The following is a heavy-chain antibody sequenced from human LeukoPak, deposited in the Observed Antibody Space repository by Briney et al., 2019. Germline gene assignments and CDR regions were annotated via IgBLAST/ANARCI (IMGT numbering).Heavy chain of an antibody. Sequence: GGSLRLSCAASGFTVSSNYMRWVRQAPGKGLEWVSVIYSGGSTYYADSVKGRFTISRHNSKNTLYLQMNSLRAEDTAVYYCARVSSSGWLGGFDYWGQGTLVTVSS. CDR2: IYSGGST. V-gene: IGHV3-53*04. CDR1: GFTVSSNY. J-gene: IGHJ4*02. CDR3: ARVSSSGWLGGFDY. D-gene: IGHD6-19*01.